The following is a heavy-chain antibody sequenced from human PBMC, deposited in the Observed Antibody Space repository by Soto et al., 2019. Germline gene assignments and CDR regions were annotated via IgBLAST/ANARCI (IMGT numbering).Heavy chain of an antibody. CDR3: ALVGSGSYYR. V-gene: IGHV1-69*02. CDR2: IIPILGIA. J-gene: IGHJ4*02. D-gene: IGHD3-10*01. Sequence: QVQLVQSGAEVKKPGSSVKVSCKASGGTFSSYTISWVRQAPGQGLEWRGRIIPILGIANYAQKFQGRVTITADKSTSTAYMELSSLRSEDTAVYYCALVGSGSYYRWGQGTLVTVSS. CDR1: GGTFSSYT.